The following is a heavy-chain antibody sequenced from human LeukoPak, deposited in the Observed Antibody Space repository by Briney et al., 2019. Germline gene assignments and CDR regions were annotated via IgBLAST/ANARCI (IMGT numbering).Heavy chain of an antibody. CDR3: ARDVSSSGTGRFDP. D-gene: IGHD6-13*01. Sequence: PSETLSLTCAVSGVSISSGTYYWTWIRQAAGKELEWIGRIYSSGTTNYNTSLKSRVTISLDTSKNQFSMKLSSVTAADTAVYYCARDVSSSGTGRFDPWGQGTLVTVSS. CDR1: GVSISSGTYY. J-gene: IGHJ5*02. V-gene: IGHV4-61*02. CDR2: IYSSGTT.